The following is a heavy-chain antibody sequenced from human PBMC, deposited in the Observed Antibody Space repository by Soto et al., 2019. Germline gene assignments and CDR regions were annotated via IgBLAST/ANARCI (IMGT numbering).Heavy chain of an antibody. CDR1: GFTFSSYG. CDR2: IWYDGSNK. D-gene: IGHD5-18*01. Sequence: GSLRLSCAASGFTFSSYGMHWVRQAPGKGLEWVAVIWYDGSNKYYADSVKGRFTISRDNSKNTLYLQMNSLRAEDTAVYYCARGRDYSYGYYYYGMDVWGQGTTVTVSS. CDR3: ARGRDYSYGYYYYGMDV. V-gene: IGHV3-33*01. J-gene: IGHJ6*02.